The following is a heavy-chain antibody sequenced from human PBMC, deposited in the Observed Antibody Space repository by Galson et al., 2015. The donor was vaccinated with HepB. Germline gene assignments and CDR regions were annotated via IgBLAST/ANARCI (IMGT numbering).Heavy chain of an antibody. V-gene: IGHV3-48*02. CDR3: ARDGGLGDFWSGYYPRDAFDI. CDR2: ISSSSSTI. Sequence: SLRLPCAASGFTFSSYSMNWVRQAPGKGLEWVSYISSSSSTIYYADSVKGRFTISRDNAKNSLYLQMNSLRDEDTAVYYCARDGGLGDFWSGYYPRDAFDIWGQGTMVTVSS. CDR1: GFTFSSYS. D-gene: IGHD3-3*01. J-gene: IGHJ3*02.